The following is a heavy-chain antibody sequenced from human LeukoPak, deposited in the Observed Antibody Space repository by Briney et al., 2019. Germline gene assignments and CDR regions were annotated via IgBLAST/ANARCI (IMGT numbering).Heavy chain of an antibody. V-gene: IGHV3-7*01. CDR2: IKKDGSEE. J-gene: IGHJ3*01. CDR1: GLTLRNYW. CDR3: ARSNPNRNALDL. Sequence: GGSLRLSCAGSGLTLRNYWMTWVRQAPGKGLEWVANIKKDGSEESYLDSVKGRFTVSRDNAKNSLFLQMNSLRGEDTAVYYCARSNPNRNALDLWGQGTMVTISS. D-gene: IGHD1-14*01.